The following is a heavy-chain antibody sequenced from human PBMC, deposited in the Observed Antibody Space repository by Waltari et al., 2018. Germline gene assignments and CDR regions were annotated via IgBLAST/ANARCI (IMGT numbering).Heavy chain of an antibody. CDR1: GGTFSSYA. CDR2: SIPILCIA. Sequence: QVQLVQSGAEVKKPGSSVKVSCKASGGTFSSYAISWVRQAPGQGLEWMGRSIPILCIANDAQKFQGRVTITADKSTSTAYMELSSLRSEDTAVYYCATPGRGYSYGYENWGQGTLVTVSS. CDR3: ATPGRGYSYGYEN. V-gene: IGHV1-69*09. D-gene: IGHD5-18*01. J-gene: IGHJ4*02.